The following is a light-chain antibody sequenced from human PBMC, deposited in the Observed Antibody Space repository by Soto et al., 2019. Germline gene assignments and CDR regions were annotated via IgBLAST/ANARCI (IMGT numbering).Light chain of an antibody. CDR2: SNN. V-gene: IGLV1-47*02. Sequence: QSVLTQPPSASGTPGQRVTISCSGSSSNIGSNYVYWYQQLPGTAPKLLIYSNNQRPSGFPGRFSGSKSGTSASLAISGLRSEDEADYYCAAWDDSLSGWVFGGGTKLTVL. CDR3: AAWDDSLSGWV. CDR1: SSNIGSNY. J-gene: IGLJ3*02.